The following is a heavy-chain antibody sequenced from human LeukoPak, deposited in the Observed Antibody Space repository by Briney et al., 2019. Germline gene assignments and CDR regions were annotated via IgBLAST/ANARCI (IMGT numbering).Heavy chain of an antibody. J-gene: IGHJ4*02. V-gene: IGHV4-30-4*08. CDR1: GGSISSGDYY. CDR3: ARDYCSGGSCYFDY. Sequence: TASETLSLTCTVSGGSISSGDYYWSWIRQPPGKGLEWIGYIYYSGSTYYNPSLKSRVTISVDTSKNQFSLKLSSVTAADTAVYYCARDYCSGGSCYFDYWGQGTLVTVSS. D-gene: IGHD2-15*01. CDR2: IYYSGST.